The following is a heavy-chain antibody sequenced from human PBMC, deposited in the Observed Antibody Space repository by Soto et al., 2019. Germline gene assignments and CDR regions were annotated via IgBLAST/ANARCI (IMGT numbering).Heavy chain of an antibody. CDR3: AKRPDDGDYDGEDYFDY. J-gene: IGHJ4*02. CDR2: ISGSGGST. Sequence: EVQLLESGGGLVQPGGSLRLSCAASGFTFSSYAMSWVRQAPGKGLALVSAISGSGGSTYYADSVKGRVTISRDNSKNTLYLQMNSLRAVDTGVYYCAKRPDDGDYDGEDYFDYWGQGTLVTVSS. CDR1: GFTFSSYA. V-gene: IGHV3-23*01. D-gene: IGHD4-17*01.